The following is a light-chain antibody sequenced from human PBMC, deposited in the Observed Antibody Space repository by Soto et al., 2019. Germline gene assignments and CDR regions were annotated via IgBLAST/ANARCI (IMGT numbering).Light chain of an antibody. J-gene: IGKJ1*01. CDR2: AAS. CDR1: KSATNH. Sequence: EIFLTQSADTLSLSPGGRANLSCRASKSATNHIAWYQQSPGQAPRLLIYAASSRATGIPDRFSGRGSGTDFTLTISDVQPEDFALYYCHQRQSWPRTFGQGTKVDIK. V-gene: IGKV3-11*01. CDR3: HQRQSWPRT.